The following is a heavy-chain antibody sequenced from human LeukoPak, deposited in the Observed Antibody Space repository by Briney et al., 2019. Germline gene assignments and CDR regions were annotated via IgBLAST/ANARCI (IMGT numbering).Heavy chain of an antibody. CDR2: ISYTGST. Sequence: SETLSLTCTVSGGSISSTNYYWGLIRQPPGKGLEWIGSISYTGSTYYNPSLKSRVTIAVDTSKNQFSLKVTSVTAADTAVYYCATRGDYDLDYWGQGTLVTVSS. V-gene: IGHV4-39*07. CDR3: ATRGDYDLDY. CDR1: GGSISSTNYY. J-gene: IGHJ4*02. D-gene: IGHD3-22*01.